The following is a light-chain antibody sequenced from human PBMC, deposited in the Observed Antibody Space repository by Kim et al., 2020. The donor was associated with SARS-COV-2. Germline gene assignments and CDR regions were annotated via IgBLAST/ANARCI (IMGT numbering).Light chain of an antibody. V-gene: IGKV3-11*01. CDR3: QQRSNWPG. Sequence: SSAPGERATLACRASQSVSSYLAWYQHEPGQAPRLLVNDASNSATGIPARFSGSGSGTDFTLTISSLEPEDFAVYYCQQRSNWPGFGQGTRLEIK. J-gene: IGKJ5*01. CDR1: QSVSSY. CDR2: DAS.